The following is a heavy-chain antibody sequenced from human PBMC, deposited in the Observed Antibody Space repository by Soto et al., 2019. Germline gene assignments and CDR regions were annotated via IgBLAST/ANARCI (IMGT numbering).Heavy chain of an antibody. CDR2: INPNSGNT. V-gene: IGHV1-8*02. CDR1: GYTFSAYY. J-gene: IGHJ6*03. D-gene: IGHD2-15*01. Sequence: KVYWKGSGYTFSAYYMHWLRQNTGQGLEWMGWINPNSGNTDYAQKFQGRVTMTRNTSISTAYMELSSLRSEDTAVYYCARGNPYCSGGSCYSYYYYYMDVWGKGTTVTVSS. CDR3: ARGNPYCSGGSCYSYYYYYMDV.